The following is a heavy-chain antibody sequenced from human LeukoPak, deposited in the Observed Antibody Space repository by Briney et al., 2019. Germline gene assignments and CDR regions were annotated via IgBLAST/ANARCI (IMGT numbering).Heavy chain of an antibody. D-gene: IGHD6-13*01. Sequence: KASETLSLTCAVYGGSFSGYYWSWIRQPPGKGLEWVGEINHSGSTNYNPSLKRRVTISVDTSKNQFSLKLSSVTAADTAVYYCARGAGTQYSSSWSYYYYGMDVWGQGTTVTVSS. J-gene: IGHJ6*02. CDR3: ARGAGTQYSSSWSYYYYGMDV. V-gene: IGHV4-34*01. CDR2: INHSGST. CDR1: GGSFSGYY.